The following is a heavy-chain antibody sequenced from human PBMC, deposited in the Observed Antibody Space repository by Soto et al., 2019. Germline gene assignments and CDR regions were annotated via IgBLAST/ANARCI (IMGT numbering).Heavy chain of an antibody. D-gene: IGHD1-7*01. J-gene: IGHJ5*02. Sequence: ASVKVSCKASGYTFTNYYIHWVRQAPGQGLEWMGIINPSGGSTRYAQKFQGRVTMTRDTSTSTVYMELSSLRSEDTAVYYCAKDAGGNWNYVGSWGQGTLVTVSS. CDR3: AKDAGGNWNYVGS. V-gene: IGHV1-46*01. CDR1: GYTFTNYY. CDR2: INPSGGST.